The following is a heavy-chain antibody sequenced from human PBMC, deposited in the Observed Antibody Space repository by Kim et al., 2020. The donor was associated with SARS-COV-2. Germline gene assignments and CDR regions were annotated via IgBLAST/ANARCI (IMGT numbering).Heavy chain of an antibody. Sequence: KYSERFQGRVTITRDTSASMAYMDLSSLTSEDTAVYYCARERKVDYYFDYWGQGTLVTVSS. CDR3: ARERKVDYYFDY. V-gene: IGHV1-3*01. J-gene: IGHJ4*02.